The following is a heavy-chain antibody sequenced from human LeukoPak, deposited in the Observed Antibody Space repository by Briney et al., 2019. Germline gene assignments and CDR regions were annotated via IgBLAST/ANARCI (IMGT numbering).Heavy chain of an antibody. CDR2: TKFRSKWYH. V-gene: IGHV6-1*01. J-gene: IGHJ4*02. CDR1: GDTFSSNSVS. CDR3: ARTSNWAFDY. Sequence: SQTLSLTCALSGDTFSSNSVSWHWIRQSPSRGLEWLGRTKFRSKWYHDYAVSVKSRLTVNPDTSTNQFSLQLNSVTPDDTAVYYCARTSNWAFDYWGQGTLVTVSS. D-gene: IGHD7-27*01.